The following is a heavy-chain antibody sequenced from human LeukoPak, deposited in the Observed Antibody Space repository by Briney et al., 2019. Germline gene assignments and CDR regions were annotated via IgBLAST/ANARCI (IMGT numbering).Heavy chain of an antibody. CDR2: ISYDGSNK. CDR3: AKMFRYSGSHYDY. J-gene: IGHJ4*02. Sequence: PGRSLRLSCAASGFTFSSYGMHWVRQAPGKGLEWVAVISYDGSNKYYADSVKGRFTISRDNSKNTLYLQMNSLRAEDTAVYYCAKMFRYSGSHYDYWGQGTLVTVSS. D-gene: IGHD1-26*01. V-gene: IGHV3-30*18. CDR1: GFTFSSYG.